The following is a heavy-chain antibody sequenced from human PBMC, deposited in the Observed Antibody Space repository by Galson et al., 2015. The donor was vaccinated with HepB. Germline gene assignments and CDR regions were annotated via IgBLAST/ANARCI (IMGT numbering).Heavy chain of an antibody. CDR3: ACYYYDSSGYGLDGYYYSGMDV. CDR2: IRGSGGST. D-gene: IGHD3-22*01. J-gene: IGHJ6*02. V-gene: IGHV3-23*01. Sequence: SLRLSCAAYGFTFSSYAMSWVRQAPGKGLEWVSAIRGSGGSTYYADSVKGRFTISRDNSKNTLYLQMNSLSAEDTAVYYCACYYYDSSGYGLDGYYYSGMDVWGQGTTVTVSS. CDR1: GFTFSSYA.